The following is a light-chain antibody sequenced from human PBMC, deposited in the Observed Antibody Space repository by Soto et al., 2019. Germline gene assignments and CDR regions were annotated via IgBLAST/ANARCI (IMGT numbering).Light chain of an antibody. J-gene: IGKJ1*01. CDR1: QSIRNK. CDR3: QQDYGYPLT. V-gene: IGKV1-6*01. CDR2: AAS. Sequence: MTQSPSALAASVGGRVTITCRASQSIRNKLTWYQQRPGNAPTLLISAASRLQSGVPSRFSGRGSGTDFTLTISSLQPEDFATYYCQQDYGYPLTFGQGTKVDIK.